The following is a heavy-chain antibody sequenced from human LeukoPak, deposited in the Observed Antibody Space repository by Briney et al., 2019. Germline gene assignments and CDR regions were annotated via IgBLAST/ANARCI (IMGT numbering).Heavy chain of an antibody. CDR3: AGGSGSYHVDY. V-gene: IGHV1-58*01. J-gene: IGHJ4*02. D-gene: IGHD3-10*01. CDR2: IVVGSGNT. Sequence: SGKVSCNASGFTFTSSAVKWLRQSGGLRVEWIGWIVVGSGNTNYAQKFQERVTITRDMSTSTAYMELSSLRSEDTAVYYCAGGSGSYHVDYWGQGTLVTVSS. CDR1: GFTFTSSA.